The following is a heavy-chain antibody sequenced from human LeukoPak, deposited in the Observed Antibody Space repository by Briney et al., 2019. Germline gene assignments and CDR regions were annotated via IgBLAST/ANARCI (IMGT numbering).Heavy chain of an antibody. V-gene: IGHV3-48*01. CDR1: GFTFSTYS. D-gene: IGHD6-19*01. Sequence: GGSLRLSCAASGFTFSTYSMNWVRQAPGRGLEWVSYISSSSSTIYYADSVKGRFTISRDNAKNSLYLQMNSLRAEDTAVYYCTRVLYSSGWYGDHYWGQGTLVTVSS. CDR3: TRVLYSSGWYGDHY. CDR2: ISSSSSTI. J-gene: IGHJ4*02.